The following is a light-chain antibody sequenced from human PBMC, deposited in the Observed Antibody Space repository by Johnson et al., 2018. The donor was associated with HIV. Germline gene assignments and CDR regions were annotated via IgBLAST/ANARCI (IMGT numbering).Light chain of an antibody. V-gene: IGLV1-51*01. Sequence: QPVLTQPPSVSAAPGQKVTISCSGSTSNIGKSYVSWYQQLPGTAPKLLIYDNNRRPSGTPDRFSGSKSGTSATLAITGLQTGDEADCYCGTGGGRGGVFGTGTKLTVL. CDR3: GTGGGRGGV. J-gene: IGLJ1*01. CDR1: TSNIGKSY. CDR2: DNN.